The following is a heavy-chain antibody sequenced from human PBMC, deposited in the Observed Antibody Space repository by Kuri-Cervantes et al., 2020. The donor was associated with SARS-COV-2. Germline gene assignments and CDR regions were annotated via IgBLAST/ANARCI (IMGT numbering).Heavy chain of an antibody. CDR3: TRPTSCSSTSCYKDY. V-gene: IGHV3-7*01. J-gene: IGHJ4*02. CDR1: GFTFSSYW. Sequence: GESLKISCAASGFTFSSYWMSWVRQAPGKGLEWVANIKQDGSEKYYVDSVKGRFTISRDNAKNSLYLQMNSLRAEDTAVYYCTRPTSCSSTSCYKDYWGQGTLVTVSS. CDR2: IKQDGSEK. D-gene: IGHD2-2*02.